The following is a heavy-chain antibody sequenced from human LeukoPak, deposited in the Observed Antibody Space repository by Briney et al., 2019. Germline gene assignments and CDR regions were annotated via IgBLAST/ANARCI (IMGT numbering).Heavy chain of an antibody. CDR2: IYYSGST. Sequence: TSETLSLTCTVSGGSISSYYWSWIRQPPGKGLEWIGYIYYSGSTNYNPSLKSRVTISVDTSKNQFSLKLSSVTAADTAVYYCARGGGMATTFGAFDIWGQGTMVTVSS. J-gene: IGHJ3*02. CDR3: ARGGGMATTFGAFDI. V-gene: IGHV4-59*01. CDR1: GGSISSYY. D-gene: IGHD5-24*01.